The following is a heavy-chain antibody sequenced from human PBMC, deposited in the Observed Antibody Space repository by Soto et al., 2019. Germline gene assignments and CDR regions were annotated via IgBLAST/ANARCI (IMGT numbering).Heavy chain of an antibody. CDR3: AKHYYDSSGYTYFDY. D-gene: IGHD3-22*01. CDR1: GYTFTSYG. J-gene: IGHJ4*02. CDR2: ISAYNGNT. V-gene: IGHV1-18*01. Sequence: ASVKVSCKASGYTFTSYGISWVRQAPGQGLEWMGWISAYNGNTNYAQKLQGRVTMTTDTSTSTAYMELRSLRSDDTAVYYCAKHYYDSSGYTYFDYWGQGTLVTVPS.